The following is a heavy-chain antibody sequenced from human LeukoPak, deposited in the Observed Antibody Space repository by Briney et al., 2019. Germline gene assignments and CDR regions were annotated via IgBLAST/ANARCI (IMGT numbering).Heavy chain of an antibody. Sequence: GGSLRLSCAASGFIFRNYGMQWVRQTPRKGLEWVAFVRNDGTDKYYAASVKGRFTISRDSSKNTVYRQMNSLRAEDTAVYYCVKDRRSMVRGVSLFDPWGQGTLVTVSS. CDR3: VKDRRSMVRGVSLFDP. D-gene: IGHD3-10*01. J-gene: IGHJ5*02. CDR2: VRNDGTDK. CDR1: GFIFRNYG. V-gene: IGHV3-30*02.